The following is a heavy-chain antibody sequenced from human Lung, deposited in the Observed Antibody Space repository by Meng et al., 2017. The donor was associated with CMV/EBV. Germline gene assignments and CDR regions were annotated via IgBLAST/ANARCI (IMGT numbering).Heavy chain of an antibody. V-gene: IGHV3-7*01. CDR2: IKQDGSEI. J-gene: IGHJ4*02. Sequence: ESXKISXAASGFTFSSYWMSWVRQAPGKGLEWVANIKQDGSEIYFVDSVKGRSTISRDNAKNSLYLQMNSLRAEGTAVYYCARGEWQQLVEYFFDYWGQGXLVTVSS. D-gene: IGHD6-13*01. CDR3: ARGEWQQLVEYFFDY. CDR1: GFTFSSYW.